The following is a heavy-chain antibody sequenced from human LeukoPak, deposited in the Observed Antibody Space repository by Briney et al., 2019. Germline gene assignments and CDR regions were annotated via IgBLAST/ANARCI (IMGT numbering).Heavy chain of an antibody. J-gene: IGHJ4*02. CDR3: ARSERGYFLFDY. V-gene: IGHV4-61*02. CDR2: IYSSGSA. Sequence: PSHTLSLTCTVSGGSISSGSYYWSWIRQPAGKGLEWIGRIYSSGSANYNPSLKSRVTISVDTSKNQFSLKLSSVTAADTAVYYCARSERGYFLFDYWGQGTLVTVSS. D-gene: IGHD2/OR15-2a*01. CDR1: GGSISSGSYY.